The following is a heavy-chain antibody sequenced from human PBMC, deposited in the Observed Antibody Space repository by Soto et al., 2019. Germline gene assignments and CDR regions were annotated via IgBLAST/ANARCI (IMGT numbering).Heavy chain of an antibody. CDR3: AREFTGYDFWSGYYRTDAFDI. CDR2: INHSGST. Sequence: SETLSLTCAVYGGSFSGYYWSWIRQPPGKGLEWIGEINHSGSTNYNPSLKSRVTISVDTSKNQFSLKLSSVTAADTAVYYCAREFTGYDFWSGYYRTDAFDIWGQGTMVTFSS. V-gene: IGHV4-34*01. D-gene: IGHD3-3*01. J-gene: IGHJ3*02. CDR1: GGSFSGYY.